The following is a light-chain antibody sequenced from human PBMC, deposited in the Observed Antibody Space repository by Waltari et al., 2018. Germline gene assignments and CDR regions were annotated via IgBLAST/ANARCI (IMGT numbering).Light chain of an antibody. V-gene: IGLV2-23*02. Sequence: QSALTQPASVSGSPGQSITISCTGTSSDVGDYNYVSWYQQHPGKAPKLMIYAVTKRPAGVSNRVSGSKSGNTASLTISGLQAEDEGDYYCCSYAGSSTFAFGGGTKLTVL. CDR1: SSDVGDYNY. J-gene: IGLJ2*01. CDR2: AVT. CDR3: CSYAGSSTFA.